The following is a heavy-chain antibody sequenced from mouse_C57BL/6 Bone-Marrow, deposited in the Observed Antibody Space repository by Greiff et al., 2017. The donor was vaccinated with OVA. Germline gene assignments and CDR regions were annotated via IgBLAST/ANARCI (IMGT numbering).Heavy chain of an antibody. Sequence: VQLQQPGTELVKPGASVKLSCKASGYTFTSYWMHWVKQRPGQGLEWIGNINPSNGGTNYNEKLKSKATLTVDKSSSTAYMQLRSLTSEDSAVYYCAPKGISDWYLDVWGTGTTVTVSS. CDR1: GYTFTSYW. CDR3: APKGISDWYLDV. V-gene: IGHV1-53*01. CDR2: INPSNGGT. J-gene: IGHJ1*03. D-gene: IGHD3-1*01.